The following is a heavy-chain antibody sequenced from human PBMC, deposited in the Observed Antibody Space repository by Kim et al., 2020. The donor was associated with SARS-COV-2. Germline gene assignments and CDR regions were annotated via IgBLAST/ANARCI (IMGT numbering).Heavy chain of an antibody. D-gene: IGHD1-26*01. V-gene: IGHV3-21*01. J-gene: IGHJ4*02. CDR1: GFTFSSYS. CDR2: ISSSSSYI. Sequence: LSLTCAASGFTFSSYSMNWVRQAPGKGLEWVSSISSSSSYIYYADSVKGRFTISRDNAKNSLYLQMNSLRAEDTAVYYCARARSGSEDYWGQGTLVTVSS. CDR3: ARARSGSEDY.